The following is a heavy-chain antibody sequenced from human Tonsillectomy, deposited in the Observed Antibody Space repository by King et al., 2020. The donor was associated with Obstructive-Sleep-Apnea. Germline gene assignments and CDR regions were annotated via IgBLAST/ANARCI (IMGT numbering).Heavy chain of an antibody. D-gene: IGHD4-17*01. Sequence: LQLVQSGAEVKKPGASVKVSCRASGYTFTGYYVHWVRQAPGQGLEWMGWINPNNGGTNYAQTFQGRVTMTRDTSISTAYMDLSRLRSDDTAVYYCATVAVSTATYYFDYWGQGTLVTVSS. CDR1: GYTFTGYY. J-gene: IGHJ4*02. CDR3: ATVAVSTATYYFDY. V-gene: IGHV1-2*02. CDR2: INPNNGGT.